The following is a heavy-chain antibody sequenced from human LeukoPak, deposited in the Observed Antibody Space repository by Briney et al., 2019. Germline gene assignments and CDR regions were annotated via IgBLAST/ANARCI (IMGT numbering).Heavy chain of an antibody. V-gene: IGHV3-21*01. Sequence: PGGSLRLSCAASGFTFSSYNMNWVRQAPGKGLEWVSSITRDSTFIYYGDSVRGRFTTSRDNAKNLLYLQMNSLRAEDTAVYYCASHDYGDYGYPYYYYYMDVWGKGTTVTVSS. CDR3: ASHDYGDYGYPYYYYYMDV. CDR2: ITRDSTFI. CDR1: GFTFSSYN. J-gene: IGHJ6*03. D-gene: IGHD4-17*01.